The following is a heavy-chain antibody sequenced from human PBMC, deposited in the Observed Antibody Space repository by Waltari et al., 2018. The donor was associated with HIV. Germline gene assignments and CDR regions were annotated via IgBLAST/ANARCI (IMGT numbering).Heavy chain of an antibody. CDR3: ARARPLLTTWAGVFDI. CDR1: GGAISSSEC. J-gene: IGHJ3*02. V-gene: IGHV4-4*02. CDR2: IYHSGTT. Sequence: QVQLQESGPGLVKPSGTLSLTCVVSGGAISSSECWSWVRQPPGSGLGWMWEIYHSGTTNHNPSLKSRVAISMDQSENKFSLILNSVTAADTAMYFCARARPLLTTWAGVFDIWGRGTMVIVSS. D-gene: IGHD4-17*01.